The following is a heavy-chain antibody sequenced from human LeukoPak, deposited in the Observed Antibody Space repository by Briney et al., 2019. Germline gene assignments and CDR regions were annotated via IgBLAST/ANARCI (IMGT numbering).Heavy chain of an antibody. CDR2: IYHSGST. J-gene: IGHJ4*02. V-gene: IGHV4-30-2*01. CDR3: ARDGTGEGIDY. CDR1: GGSISSGGYY. D-gene: IGHD3-10*01. Sequence: PSETLSLTCTVSGGSISSGGYYWSWIRQPPGKGLEWIGYIYHSGSTYYNPSLKSRVTISVDRSKNQFSLKLSSVTAADTAVYYCARDGTGEGIDYWGQGTLVTVSS.